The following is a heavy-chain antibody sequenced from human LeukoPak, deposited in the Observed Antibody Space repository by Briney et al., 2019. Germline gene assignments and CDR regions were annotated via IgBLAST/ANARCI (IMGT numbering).Heavy chain of an antibody. D-gene: IGHD2-15*01. CDR1: GGSITSYY. V-gene: IGHV4-59*01. CDR2: IYHSGTT. J-gene: IGHJ1*01. Sequence: SETLSLTCTASGGSITSYYWTWIRQPPGKGLEWIGYIYHSGTTNYNPSLKSRVTISVDTSKNQFSLKLSSVTAADTAVYYCAQKAPYSPGYSQDWGQGTLVTVSS. CDR3: AQKAPYSPGYSQD.